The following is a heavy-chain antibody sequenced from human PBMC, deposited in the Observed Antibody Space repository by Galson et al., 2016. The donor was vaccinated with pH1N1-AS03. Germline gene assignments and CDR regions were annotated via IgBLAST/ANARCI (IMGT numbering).Heavy chain of an antibody. J-gene: IGHJ4*02. V-gene: IGHV3-33*08. CDR3: AREPWGSTQGEY. Sequence: SLRLSCAASGFTFSDYGMHWVRQAPGKGLEWVAIIWHDGSNKFYADSVKGRFIISRDNSKNTVYLQMNSLRVEDTAVYYCAREPWGSTQGEYWGQGTLVTVSS. D-gene: IGHD3-16*01. CDR1: GFTFSDYG. CDR2: IWHDGSNK.